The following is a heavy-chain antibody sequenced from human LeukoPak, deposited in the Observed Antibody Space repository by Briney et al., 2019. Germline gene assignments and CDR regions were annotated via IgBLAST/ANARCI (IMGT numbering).Heavy chain of an antibody. J-gene: IGHJ4*02. Sequence: GGSLRLSCAAPGFTFSSYAMSWVRQAPGKGLEWVSAISGSGGSTYYADSVKGRFTISRDNSKNTLYLQMNSLRAEDTAVYYCAKTNVRWEPPYAADYWGQGTLVTVSS. CDR2: ISGSGGST. CDR3: AKTNVRWEPPYAADY. V-gene: IGHV3-23*01. CDR1: GFTFSSYA. D-gene: IGHD1-26*01.